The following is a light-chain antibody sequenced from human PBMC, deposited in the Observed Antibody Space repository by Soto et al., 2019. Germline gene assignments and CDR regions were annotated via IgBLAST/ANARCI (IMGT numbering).Light chain of an antibody. J-gene: IGKJ1*01. CDR2: AAS. Sequence: DIQMTQSPSALSASVGDRVTRTCRASQSIGNDLSWYQQTPGNAPKRLISAASSLQPGVPSGFRGSGSGTEFTLTISSLRPEDFATYYCLQCHTYPWTFGQGTQVEIK. CDR3: LQCHTYPWT. CDR1: QSIGND. V-gene: IGKV1-17*01.